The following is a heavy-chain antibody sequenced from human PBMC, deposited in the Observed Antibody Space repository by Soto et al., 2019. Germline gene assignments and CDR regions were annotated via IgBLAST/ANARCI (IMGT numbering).Heavy chain of an antibody. CDR3: AVDYYDSSGPAS. J-gene: IGHJ5*02. Sequence: GGSLRLSCAASGFTLSSYAMHWVRQAPGKGLEWVSVISYDGSNKYYADSVKGRFTISRDNSKNTLYLQMNSLRAEDTAVYYCAVDYYDSSGPASWGQGTLVTVSS. D-gene: IGHD3-22*01. CDR2: ISYDGSNK. V-gene: IGHV3-30-3*01. CDR1: GFTLSSYA.